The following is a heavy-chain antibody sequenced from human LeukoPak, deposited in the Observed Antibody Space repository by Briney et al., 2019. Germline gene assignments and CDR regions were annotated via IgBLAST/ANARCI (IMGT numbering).Heavy chain of an antibody. J-gene: IGHJ4*02. D-gene: IGHD3-22*01. CDR1: GFTFGDYY. CDR3: ARAVYSSGYYPDY. V-gene: IGHV3-53*01. CDR2: LYSGGTT. Sequence: PGGYLRLSCAASGFTFGDYYMTWIRQAPGKGLEWVSVLYSGGTTYYADSVTGRFTISRDNSKNTLYPQMNSLRAEDTAVYYCARAVYSSGYYPDYWGQGTLVTVSS.